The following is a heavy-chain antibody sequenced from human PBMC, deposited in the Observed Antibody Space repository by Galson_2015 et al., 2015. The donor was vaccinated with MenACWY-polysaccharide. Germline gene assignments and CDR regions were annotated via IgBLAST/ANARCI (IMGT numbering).Heavy chain of an antibody. CDR2: IYWDGGK. V-gene: IGHV2-5*02. D-gene: IGHD3-16*01. J-gene: IGHJ3*01. CDR3: AHVMITFGGVIGDDAFDD. CDR1: GLSVITNGVG. Sequence: ALVKLTQTFTLTCTFSGLSVITNGVGGNWIRQPQGKDLEWLEVIYWDGGKSNRPSLRSRFNVTKVTSKNQWVLPMTNMDSVDTATYYCAHVMITFGGVIGDDAFDDWGQGTMVTVSS.